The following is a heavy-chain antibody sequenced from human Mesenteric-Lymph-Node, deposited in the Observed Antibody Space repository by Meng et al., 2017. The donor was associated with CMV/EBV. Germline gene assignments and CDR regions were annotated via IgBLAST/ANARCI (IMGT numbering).Heavy chain of an antibody. V-gene: IGHV3-23*01. CDR1: GFTFSAYA. CDR3: AKSYNWNYVDY. D-gene: IGHD1-20*01. Sequence: GESLKISCAASGFTFSAYAMSWVRQAPGKGLEFVSAISDSADRTYYADSVTGRFTISRDNSKNTLYLQMNSLRAEDTAVYYCAKSYNWNYVDYWGQGTLVTVSS. CDR2: ISDSADRT. J-gene: IGHJ4*02.